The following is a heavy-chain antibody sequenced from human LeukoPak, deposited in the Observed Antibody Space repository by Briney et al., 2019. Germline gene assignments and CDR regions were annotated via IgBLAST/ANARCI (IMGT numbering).Heavy chain of an antibody. CDR1: GGSISGDYY. CDR3: ARESIAAAGTGGDY. CDR2: IHHSGST. Sequence: SEILSLTCTVSGGSISGDYYWSWIRQPPGKGLEWIGYIHHSGSTSYNPSLKSRLIISVDTSNNQFSLRLRSVTAADTAVYYCARESIAAAGTGGDYWGQGTLVTVSS. D-gene: IGHD6-13*01. J-gene: IGHJ4*02. V-gene: IGHV4-30-4*08.